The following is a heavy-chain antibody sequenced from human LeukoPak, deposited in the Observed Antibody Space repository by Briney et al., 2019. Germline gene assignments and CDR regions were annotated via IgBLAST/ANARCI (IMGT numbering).Heavy chain of an antibody. CDR3: AKDRGGFGEPPHDY. V-gene: IGHV3-NL1*01. CDR1: GFSVRSNY. Sequence: PGGSLRLSCAASGFSVRSNYMSWVRQAPGKGLEWVSVIYSGGSTYSGGGTYYADSVKGRFTTSRDNSKNTLYLQMNSLRAEDTAVYYCAKDRGGFGEPPHDYWGQGTLVTVSS. J-gene: IGHJ4*02. CDR2: IYSGGSTYSGGGT. D-gene: IGHD3-10*01.